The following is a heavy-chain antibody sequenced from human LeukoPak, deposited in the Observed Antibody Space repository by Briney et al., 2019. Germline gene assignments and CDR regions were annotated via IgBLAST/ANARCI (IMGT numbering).Heavy chain of an antibody. CDR1: GFTFSSYG. CDR3: AKFWGFPMIDCLDY. D-gene: IGHD3-22*01. Sequence: PGGSLRLSCAASGFTFSSYGMSWVRQAPGKGLEWVSAISGSGGSTYYADSVKGRFTISRDNSENTLYLQMNSLRAEDTAVYYCAKFWGFPMIDCLDYWGQGTLVTVSS. CDR2: ISGSGGST. V-gene: IGHV3-23*01. J-gene: IGHJ4*02.